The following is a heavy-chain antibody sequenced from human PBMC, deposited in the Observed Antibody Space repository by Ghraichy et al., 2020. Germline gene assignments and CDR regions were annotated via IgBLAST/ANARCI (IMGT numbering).Heavy chain of an antibody. CDR2: ISGSASSI. CDR3: ASEWELFDF. V-gene: IGHV3-48*02. D-gene: IGHD1-26*01. Sequence: GSLRLSCAASGFTFSNYNMNWVRQAPGKGLEWVSYISGSASSIYYADSVKGRFTISKDNAKNSLYLQMNSLRDEDTAVYYCASEWELFDFWGQGTLVTVSS. J-gene: IGHJ4*02. CDR1: GFTFSNYN.